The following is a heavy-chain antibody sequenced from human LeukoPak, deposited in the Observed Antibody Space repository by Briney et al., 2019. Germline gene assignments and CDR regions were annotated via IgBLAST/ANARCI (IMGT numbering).Heavy chain of an antibody. J-gene: IGHJ4*02. D-gene: IGHD3-22*01. CDR3: ARDPYYYDSSGHQFDY. V-gene: IGHV1-46*01. Sequence: ASVKVSCKASGYTFTSYYMHWVRQAPGQGLEWMGIINPSGGSTSYAQKFQGRVTMTRDTSTSTVYMELSSLRSEDTAVYYCARDPYYYDSSGHQFDYWGQGTLVTVSS. CDR1: GYTFTSYY. CDR2: INPSGGST.